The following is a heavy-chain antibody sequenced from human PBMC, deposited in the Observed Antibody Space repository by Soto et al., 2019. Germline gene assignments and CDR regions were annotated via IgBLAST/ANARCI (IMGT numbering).Heavy chain of an antibody. CDR2: ISSSSSYI. V-gene: IGHV3-21*01. CDR1: GFTFSSYS. J-gene: IGHJ6*02. Sequence: PGGSLRLSCAASGFTFSSYSMSWVRQAPGKGLEWVSSISSSSSYIYYADSVKGRFTISRDNAKNSLYLQMNSLRAEDTAVYYCARLGLVVIMNYYYGMDVWGQGTTVTVSS. CDR3: ARLGLVVIMNYYYGMDV. D-gene: IGHD3-22*01.